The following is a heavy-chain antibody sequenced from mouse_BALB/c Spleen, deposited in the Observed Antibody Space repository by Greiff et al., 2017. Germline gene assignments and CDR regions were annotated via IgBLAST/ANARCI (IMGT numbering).Heavy chain of an antibody. CDR2: INSNGGST. V-gene: IGHV5-6-3*01. CDR3: ARDGYYPAWFAY. Sequence: EVQRVESGGGLVQPGGSLKLSCAASGFTFSSYGMSWVRQTPDKRLELVATINSNGGSTYYPDSVKGRFTISRDNAKNTLYLQMSSLKSEDTAMYYCARDGYYPAWFAYWGQGTLVTVSA. CDR1: GFTFSSYG. D-gene: IGHD2-3*01. J-gene: IGHJ3*01.